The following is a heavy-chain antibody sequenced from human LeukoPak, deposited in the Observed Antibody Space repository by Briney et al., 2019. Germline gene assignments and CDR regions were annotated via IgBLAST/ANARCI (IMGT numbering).Heavy chain of an antibody. Sequence: SVKVSCKASGGTFSSYAISWVRQAPGQGLEWMGGIIPIFGTANYAQKFQGRVTITADESTSTAYMELSSLRSEDTAVYYCARREPNWGSNWFDPWGQGTLVTVSS. D-gene: IGHD7-27*01. CDR3: ARREPNWGSNWFDP. V-gene: IGHV1-69*13. CDR2: IIPIFGTA. J-gene: IGHJ5*02. CDR1: GGTFSSYA.